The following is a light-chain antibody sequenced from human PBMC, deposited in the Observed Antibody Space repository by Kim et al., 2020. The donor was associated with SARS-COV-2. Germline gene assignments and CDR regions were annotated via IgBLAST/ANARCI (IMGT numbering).Light chain of an antibody. CDR1: QSVSSSY. CDR3: QQYGSSPRT. Sequence: EIVLTQSPGTLYLSPGERATLSCRASQSVSSSYLDWCQKKPRQAPRLLIHGASSRATGIPDRFSGSGSGTDFSLTISRLEPEDFAVYYCQQYGSSPRTFGQWTHLEI. CDR2: GAS. J-gene: IGKJ2*01. V-gene: IGKV3-20*01.